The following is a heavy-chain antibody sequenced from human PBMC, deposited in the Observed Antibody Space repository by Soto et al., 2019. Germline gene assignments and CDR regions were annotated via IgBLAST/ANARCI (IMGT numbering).Heavy chain of an antibody. Sequence: PGGSLRLSCAASGFTFRGYAMSWVRQAPGKGLEWVSAISGSGGSTYYADSVKGRFTISRDNSKNTLYLQMNSLRAEDTAVYYCAKDSPRITMIVVTRRGAFDIWGQGTMVTVSS. V-gene: IGHV3-23*01. D-gene: IGHD3-22*01. CDR3: AKDSPRITMIVVTRRGAFDI. CDR1: GFTFRGYA. CDR2: ISGSGGST. J-gene: IGHJ3*02.